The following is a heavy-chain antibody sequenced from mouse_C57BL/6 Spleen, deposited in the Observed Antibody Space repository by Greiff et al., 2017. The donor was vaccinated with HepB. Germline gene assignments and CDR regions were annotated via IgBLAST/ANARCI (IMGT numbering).Heavy chain of an antibody. CDR2: IYPGDGDT. J-gene: IGHJ2*01. CDR3: AMYYYGSSPYFDY. D-gene: IGHD1-1*01. V-gene: IGHV1-82*01. Sequence: QVQLKQSGPELVKPGASVKISCKASGYAFSSSWMNWVKQRPGKGLEWIGRIYPGDGDTNYNGKFKGKATLTADKSSSTAYMQLSSLTSEDSAVFFCAMYYYGSSPYFDYWGQGTTLTVSS. CDR1: GYAFSSSW.